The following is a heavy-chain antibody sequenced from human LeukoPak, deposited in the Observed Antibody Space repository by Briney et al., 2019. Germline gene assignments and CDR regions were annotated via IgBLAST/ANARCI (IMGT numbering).Heavy chain of an antibody. CDR1: GGSISSYY. D-gene: IGHD6-19*01. Sequence: SETLSLTCTVSGGSISSYYWSWVRQPPGKGLEWIGYIYYSGSTNYNPSLKSRVTISADTSKNQFSLKLSSVTAADTAVYYCARTTRIAVAGTDAFDIWGQGTMVTVSS. CDR3: ARTTRIAVAGTDAFDI. J-gene: IGHJ3*02. V-gene: IGHV4-59*01. CDR2: IYYSGST.